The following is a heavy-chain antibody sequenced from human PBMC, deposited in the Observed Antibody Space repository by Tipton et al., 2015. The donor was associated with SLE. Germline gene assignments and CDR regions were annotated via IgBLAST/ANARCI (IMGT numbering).Heavy chain of an antibody. CDR2: INHSGST. CDR1: GGSFSGYY. Sequence: TLSLTCAVYGGSFSGYYWSWIRQPPGKGLEWIGEINHSGSTNYNPSLKSRVTISVDTSKNQFSLKLSSVTAADTAVYYCAREYRTVAAPDWFDPWGQGTLVTVSS. J-gene: IGHJ5*02. V-gene: IGHV4-34*01. CDR3: AREYRTVAAPDWFDP. D-gene: IGHD2-15*01.